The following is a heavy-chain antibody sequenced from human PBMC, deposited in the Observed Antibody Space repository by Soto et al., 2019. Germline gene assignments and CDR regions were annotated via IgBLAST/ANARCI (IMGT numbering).Heavy chain of an antibody. CDR2: ISWNSGSI. CDR3: AKESVYGDYGGSGAVGSFIV. D-gene: IGHD4-17*01. J-gene: IGHJ4*02. CDR1: GFTFDDYA. Sequence: EVQLVESGGGLVQPGRSLRLSCAASGFTFDDYAMHWVRQAPGKGLEWVSGISWNSGSIGYADSVKGRFTMSRDNAKNSLYLQMNSLIGEDTSLYCCAKESVYGDYGGSGAVGSFIVWGQGTLVTVSS. V-gene: IGHV3-9*01.